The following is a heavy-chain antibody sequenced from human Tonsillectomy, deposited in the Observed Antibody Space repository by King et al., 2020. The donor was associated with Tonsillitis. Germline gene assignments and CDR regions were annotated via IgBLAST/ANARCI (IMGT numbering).Heavy chain of an antibody. V-gene: IGHV1-24*01. D-gene: IGHD1-26*01. CDR3: ATWRSGSRGGEYYYYGMDV. CDR1: GYTLTELS. Sequence: QLVQSGAEVKKPGASVKVSCKVSGYTLTELSMHWVRQAPGKGLEWMGGFDPEDGETIYAQKFQGRVTMTEDTSTDTAYMELSSLRSEDTAVYYCATWRSGSRGGEYYYYGMDVWGQGTTVTVSS. J-gene: IGHJ6*02. CDR2: FDPEDGET.